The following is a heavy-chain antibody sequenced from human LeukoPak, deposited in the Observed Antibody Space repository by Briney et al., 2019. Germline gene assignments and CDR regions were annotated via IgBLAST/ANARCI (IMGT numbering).Heavy chain of an antibody. CDR1: GYSFTSYW. CDR2: IYPGDSDT. D-gene: IGHD1-26*01. J-gene: IGHJ4*02. V-gene: IGHV5-51*01. Sequence: GESLKISCKGSGYSFTSYWIGWVRQMPGKGLEWMGIIYPGDSDTRYSPSFQGQVTISADKSISTAYLQWSSLKASDTAMYYCARSDSGSYDPLFYFDYWGQGTLVTVSS. CDR3: ARSDSGSYDPLFYFDY.